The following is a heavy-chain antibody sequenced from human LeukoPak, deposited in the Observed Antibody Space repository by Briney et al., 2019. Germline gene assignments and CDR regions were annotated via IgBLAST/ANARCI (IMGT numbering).Heavy chain of an antibody. J-gene: IGHJ3*02. CDR3: AKRKYYDSSGYYGAFDI. Sequence: GGSLRLSCAASGFTFSSYAMSWVRQAPGKGLEWVSAISGSGGSTYYADSVKGRFTISRDNSKSTLYLQMNSLRAEDTAVYYCAKRKYYDSSGYYGAFDIWGQGTMVTVSS. D-gene: IGHD3-22*01. CDR2: ISGSGGST. V-gene: IGHV3-23*01. CDR1: GFTFSSYA.